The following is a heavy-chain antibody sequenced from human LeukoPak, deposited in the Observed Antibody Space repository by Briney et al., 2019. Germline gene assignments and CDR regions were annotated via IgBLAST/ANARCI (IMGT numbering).Heavy chain of an antibody. CDR3: ATSPLYCSGGSCQGYFQH. CDR1: GYTFTSYY. Sequence: ASVKVSCKASGYTFTSYYMHWVRQAPGLGLEWMGIINPSAGSTNYAQKFQGRVTMTEDTSTDTAYMELSSLRSEDTAVYYCATSPLYCSGGSCQGYFQHWGQGTLVTVSS. D-gene: IGHD2-15*01. CDR2: INPSAGST. V-gene: IGHV1-46*01. J-gene: IGHJ1*01.